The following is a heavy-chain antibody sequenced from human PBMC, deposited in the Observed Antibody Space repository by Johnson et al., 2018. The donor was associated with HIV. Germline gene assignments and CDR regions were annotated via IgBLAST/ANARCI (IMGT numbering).Heavy chain of an antibody. J-gene: IGHJ3*02. Sequence: VQLVESGGGLVQPGGSLRLSCAASGFNFKRYAMTWVRQAPGKGLEWVSSISGSGVTTYYVDSVKGRFTISRANAKNSLYLKMNSLRAEDTAVYYGTAEGDLAFDIWGQGTMVTVSS. V-gene: IGHV3-23*04. CDR1: GFNFKRYA. CDR2: ISGSGVTT. D-gene: IGHD1-14*01. CDR3: TAEGDLAFDI.